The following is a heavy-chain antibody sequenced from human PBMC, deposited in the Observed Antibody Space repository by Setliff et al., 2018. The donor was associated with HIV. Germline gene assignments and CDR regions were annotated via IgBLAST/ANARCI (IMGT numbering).Heavy chain of an antibody. D-gene: IGHD1-1*01. V-gene: IGHV4-39*01. CDR2: IYYSGNM. J-gene: IGHJ4*02. Sequence: ASETLSLTCTVSGDSITSGSYYWGWIRQPPGQGLEWIGTIYYSGNMNYNPSLKSRVTISIDTSKQFSLKLTSATAADTAVYYCVRRVSGSMLDWWGQGTQVTVSS. CDR3: VRRVSGSMLDW. CDR1: GDSITSGSYY.